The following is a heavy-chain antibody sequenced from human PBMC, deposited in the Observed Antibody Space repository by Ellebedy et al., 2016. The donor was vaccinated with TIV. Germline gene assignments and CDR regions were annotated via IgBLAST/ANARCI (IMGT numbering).Heavy chain of an antibody. D-gene: IGHD5-18*01. CDR1: RFTFSSYA. CDR3: AREGKKDTAMVNYYYYGMDV. Sequence: GGSLRLSCAASRFTFSSYAMSWVRQAPGKGLEWVSSISSSSSYIYYADSVKGRFTISRDNSKNSLYLQMNSLRAEDTAVYYCAREGKKDTAMVNYYYYGMDVWGQGTTVTVSS. V-gene: IGHV3-21*01. CDR2: ISSSSSYI. J-gene: IGHJ6*02.